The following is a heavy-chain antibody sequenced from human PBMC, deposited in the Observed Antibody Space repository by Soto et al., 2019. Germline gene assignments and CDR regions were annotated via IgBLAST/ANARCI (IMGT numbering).Heavy chain of an antibody. D-gene: IGHD6-19*01. Sequence: EVQLLESGGGLVQPGGSLRLSCAGSGFTFSSYAMNWVRQAPGKGLEWVSVISGSGGSTYYADSVKGRFTISRDNSKNTLYLQMNSLRAEDTAVYYCASRSSGWYFEYWGQGTLVTVSS. V-gene: IGHV3-23*01. J-gene: IGHJ4*02. CDR1: GFTFSSYA. CDR3: ASRSSGWYFEY. CDR2: ISGSGGST.